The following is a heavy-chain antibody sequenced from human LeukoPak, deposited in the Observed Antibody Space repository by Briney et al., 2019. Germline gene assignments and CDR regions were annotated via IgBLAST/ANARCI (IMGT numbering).Heavy chain of an antibody. D-gene: IGHD1-26*01. CDR1: GGTFSSYA. Sequence: ASVKVSCKASGGTFSSYAISWVRQAPGQGLEWMGRIIPIFGTANHAQKFQGRVTITTDESTSTAYMELSSLRSEDTAVYYCARAAELLGLQFDYWGQGTLVTVSS. J-gene: IGHJ4*02. CDR2: IIPIFGTA. CDR3: ARAAELLGLQFDY. V-gene: IGHV1-69*05.